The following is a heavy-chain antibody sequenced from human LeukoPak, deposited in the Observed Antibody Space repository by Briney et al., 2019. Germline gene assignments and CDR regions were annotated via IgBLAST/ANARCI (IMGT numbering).Heavy chain of an antibody. CDR3: ARGSMAGYFDY. J-gene: IGHJ4*02. CDR1: GFTFSSYW. CDR2: IKQDGSEK. D-gene: IGHD6-19*01. V-gene: IGHV3-7*01. Sequence: GGSLRLSCAASGFTFSSYWMSWVRQAPGKGLEWVANIKQDGSEKYYVDSVKGRFTISRENAKNSLYLQMNSLRAGDTAVYYCARGSMAGYFDYWGQGTLVAVSS.